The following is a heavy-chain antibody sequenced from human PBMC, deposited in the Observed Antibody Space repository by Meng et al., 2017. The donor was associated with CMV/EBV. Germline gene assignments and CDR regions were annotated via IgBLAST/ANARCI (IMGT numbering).Heavy chain of an antibody. Sequence: GESLKISCAASGSTFSSYSMNWVRQAPGKGLEWVSSISSSSSYIYYADSVKGRFTISRDNAKNSLYLQMNSLRAEDTAVYYCAREGSGYYYPNWFDPWGQGTLVTVSS. CDR2: ISSSSSYI. D-gene: IGHD3-22*01. CDR1: GSTFSSYS. CDR3: AREGSGYYYPNWFDP. J-gene: IGHJ5*02. V-gene: IGHV3-21*01.